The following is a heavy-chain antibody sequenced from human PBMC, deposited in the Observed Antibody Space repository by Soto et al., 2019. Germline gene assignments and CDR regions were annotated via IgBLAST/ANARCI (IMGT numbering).Heavy chain of an antibody. D-gene: IGHD5-18*01. CDR2: ISWNSGSI. V-gene: IGHV3-9*01. Sequence: GGSLRLSCAASGFTFDDYGMHWVRQAPGKGLEWVSGISWNSGSIGYADSVKGRFIISRDNAKNSLYLQMNSLRAEDTALYYCAKVLTTHTYGPLDPWGQGTLVTVSS. CDR1: GFTFDDYG. CDR3: AKVLTTHTYGPLDP. J-gene: IGHJ5*02.